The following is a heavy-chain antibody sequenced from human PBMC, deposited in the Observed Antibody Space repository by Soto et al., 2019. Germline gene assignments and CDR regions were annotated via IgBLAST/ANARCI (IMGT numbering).Heavy chain of an antibody. CDR1: GGTFSSYA. D-gene: IGHD2-15*01. CDR3: ASPPGDCSVGSGPYYYYGMDV. J-gene: IGHJ6*02. Sequence: QVQLVQSGAEVKKPGSSVKVSCKASGGTFSSYAISWVRQAPGHGLEWMGGIIPIFGTATYAQKFQGRVTITADESTSTAYMELSSLRSEDTAVYYCASPPGDCSVGSGPYYYYGMDVWGQGTTGTVSS. V-gene: IGHV1-69*12. CDR2: IIPIFGTA.